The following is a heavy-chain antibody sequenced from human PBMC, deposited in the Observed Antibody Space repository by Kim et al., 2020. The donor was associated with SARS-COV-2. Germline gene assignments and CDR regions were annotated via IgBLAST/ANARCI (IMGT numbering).Heavy chain of an antibody. J-gene: IGHJ4*02. CDR1: GFTFSSYA. CDR3: ASPSSGSDIDY. D-gene: IGHD3-10*01. Sequence: GGSLRLSCAASGFTFSSYAMHWVRQAPGKGLEWVAVISYDGSNKYYADSVKGRFTISRDNSKNTLYLQMNSLRAEDTAVYYCASPSSGSDIDYWGQGTLV. V-gene: IGHV3-30*04. CDR2: ISYDGSNK.